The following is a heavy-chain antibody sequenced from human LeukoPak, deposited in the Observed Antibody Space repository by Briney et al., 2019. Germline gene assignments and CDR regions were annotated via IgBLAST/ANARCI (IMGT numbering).Heavy chain of an antibody. CDR3: ARVREATIAPFFDY. CDR1: GDSISSGDYX. D-gene: IGHD6-13*01. Sequence: SQTLSLTCTVSGDSISSGDYXXXXIRQXPXXGXXXFGCXXYSGSTYYNLSLKSRXFISEERFKTHSSLNLSSVTAADTAVYYCARVREATIAPFFDYWGQGILVTVSS. V-gene: IGHV4-31*03. CDR2: XXYSGST. J-gene: IGHJ4*02.